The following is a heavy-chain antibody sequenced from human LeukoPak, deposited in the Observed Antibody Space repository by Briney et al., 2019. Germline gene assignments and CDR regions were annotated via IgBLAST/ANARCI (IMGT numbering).Heavy chain of an antibody. D-gene: IGHD3-22*01. V-gene: IGHV1-8*01. J-gene: IGHJ6*03. CDR3: ARGYSSGYRYYYYYYTDV. CDR1: GYTFTSYD. CDR2: MNPNSGNT. Sequence: ASVKVSCKASGYTFTSYDINWVRQATGQGLEWMGWMNPNSGNTGYAQKFQGRVTMTRNTSISTAYMELSSLRSEDTAVYYCARGYSSGYRYYYYYYTDVWGKGTTVTISS.